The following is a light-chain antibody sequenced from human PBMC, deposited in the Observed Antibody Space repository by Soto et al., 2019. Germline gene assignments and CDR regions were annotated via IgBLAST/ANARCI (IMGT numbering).Light chain of an antibody. Sequence: QSALTQPASVSGSPGQSITISCTGTSSDVGGYNYVSWYQQHPGQVPKLTIYEVTNRPSGVSSRFSGSKSGNTASLTISGLQAEDEADYYCQAYDYSLTASVFGGGTKLTVL. CDR2: EVT. CDR3: QAYDYSLTASV. CDR1: SSDVGGYNY. V-gene: IGLV2-14*01. J-gene: IGLJ3*02.